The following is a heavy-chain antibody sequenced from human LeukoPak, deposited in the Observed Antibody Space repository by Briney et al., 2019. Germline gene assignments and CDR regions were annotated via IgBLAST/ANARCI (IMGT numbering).Heavy chain of an antibody. Sequence: PSETLSLTCTVSGGSMSSGRHYWSWIRQPAGKGLEWIGRIYTSGSTSYNPSLRSRVTISLDTSKNQFSLKLSSVTAADTAIYYCARGVVAAAGRTFDFWGQGTLVTVSS. V-gene: IGHV4-61*02. D-gene: IGHD6-13*01. CDR1: GGSMSSGRHY. J-gene: IGHJ4*02. CDR2: IYTSGST. CDR3: ARGVVAAAGRTFDF.